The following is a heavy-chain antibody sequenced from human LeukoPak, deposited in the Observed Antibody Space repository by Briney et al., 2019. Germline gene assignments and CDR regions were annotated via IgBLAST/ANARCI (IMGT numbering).Heavy chain of an antibody. CDR3: ARGWTAPPYHDAFDI. CDR1: GGSFSGYY. Sequence: SETLSLTCAVYGGSFSGYYWSWIRQPPGKGLEWIGEINHSGSTNYNPSLKSRVTISVDTSKNQFSLKRSSVTAADTAVYYCARGWTAPPYHDAFDIWGQGTMVTVSS. D-gene: IGHD3/OR15-3a*01. CDR2: INHSGST. V-gene: IGHV4-34*01. J-gene: IGHJ3*02.